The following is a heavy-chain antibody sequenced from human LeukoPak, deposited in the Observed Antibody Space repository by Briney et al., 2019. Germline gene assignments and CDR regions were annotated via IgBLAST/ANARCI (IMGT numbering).Heavy chain of an antibody. V-gene: IGHV4-59*01. D-gene: IGHD3-10*01. J-gene: IGHJ4*02. CDR1: GGSINSYY. CDR2: IYYSGST. Sequence: RASETLSLTCTVSGGSINSYYWSWIRQPPGKGLEWSGYIYYSGSTYYNASLKSRVTISVDTSKTQFSLKLSSVTAADTAVYYCARASYYYGSGIDYWGQGTLVTVSS. CDR3: ARASYYYGSGIDY.